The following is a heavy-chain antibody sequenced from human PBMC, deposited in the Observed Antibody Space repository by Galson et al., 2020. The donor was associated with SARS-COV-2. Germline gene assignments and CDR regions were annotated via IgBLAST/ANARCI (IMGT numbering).Heavy chain of an antibody. Sequence: ASVKVSCKASGYTFTSYDINWVRQATAQGLEWMGWMNPNSGNTGYAQKFQGRVTMTRNTSISTAYMELSSLRSEDTAVYYCARVQRYGSGWCLLYWGQGTLVTGSS. V-gene: IGHV1-8*01. J-gene: IGHJ4*02. D-gene: IGHD6-19*01. CDR3: ARVQRYGSGWCLLY. CDR2: MNPNSGNT. CDR1: GYTFTSYD.